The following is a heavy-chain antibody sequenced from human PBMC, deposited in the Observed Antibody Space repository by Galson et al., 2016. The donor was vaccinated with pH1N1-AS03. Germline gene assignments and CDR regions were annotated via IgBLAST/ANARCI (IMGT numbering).Heavy chain of an antibody. CDR1: GFTFSTYA. CDR2: ISDSGSRT. D-gene: IGHD2-8*01. CDR3: ARGHSGPCLNGVCGWDD. J-gene: IGHJ4*02. Sequence: SLRLSCAASGFTFSTYAMTWVRQAPGKGLEWVSGISDSGSRTDYADSVRGRFTISRDNSTNTLYLQMNSLSAEDTAVYYCARGHSGPCLNGVCGWDDWGQGTLVPVSS. V-gene: IGHV3-23*01.